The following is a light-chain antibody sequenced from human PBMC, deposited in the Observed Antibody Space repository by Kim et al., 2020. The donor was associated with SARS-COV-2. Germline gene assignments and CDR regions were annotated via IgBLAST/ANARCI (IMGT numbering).Light chain of an antibody. CDR3: QQHNVFPLT. Sequence: ASVGDRVTITCRASQGISNSLAWYQQQPGRAPNLLIYAATTLQSGVQSRFSGSGSGTEFTLTISSLQPEDFATYYCQQHNVFPLTFGGGTKVDIK. CDR2: AAT. J-gene: IGKJ4*01. V-gene: IGKV1-9*01. CDR1: QGISNS.